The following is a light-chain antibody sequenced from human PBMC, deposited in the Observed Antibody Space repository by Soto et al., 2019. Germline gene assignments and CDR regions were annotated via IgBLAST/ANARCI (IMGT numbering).Light chain of an antibody. J-gene: IGLJ1*01. CDR1: SSGVGGYNY. CDR2: EVS. Sequence: QSAPTQPAHVSGSPGQSITIFCTGTSSGVGGYNYVSWYQQHPGKAPKLIIYEVSNRPSGVSNRFSGSKSGNTASLTISGLQAEDEADYYCNSYTSKSTGVFGTGTKLTVL. CDR3: NSYTSKSTGV. V-gene: IGLV2-14*01.